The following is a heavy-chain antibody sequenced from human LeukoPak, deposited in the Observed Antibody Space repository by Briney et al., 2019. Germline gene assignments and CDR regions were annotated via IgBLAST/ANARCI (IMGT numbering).Heavy chain of an antibody. V-gene: IGHV3-66*01. Sequence: GGSLRLSCAASGFTVSSNYMSWVRQAPGKGLEWVSVIYSGGSTYYADSVKGRFTISRDNSKNTLYLQMNSLRAEDTAVYYCAREDGYYGSGEYFDYWGQGTLVTVPS. CDR3: AREDGYYGSGEYFDY. D-gene: IGHD3-10*01. CDR2: IYSGGST. CDR1: GFTVSSNY. J-gene: IGHJ4*02.